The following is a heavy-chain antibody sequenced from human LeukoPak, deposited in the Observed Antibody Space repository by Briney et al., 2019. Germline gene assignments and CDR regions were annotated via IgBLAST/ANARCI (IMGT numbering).Heavy chain of an antibody. J-gene: IGHJ4*02. CDR2: VTTTAEGGPT. CDR3: TAGLGKTDDDS. D-gene: IGHD4-11*01. Sequence: GGSLRLSCEGSGFIFSNAWISWVRQAPGKGLEWVGRVTTTAEGGPTDYGAPVRGRCTISRDDSKSTVYLQMNSLKTEDTAIYYCTAGLGKTDDDSWGQGTLVTVSS. V-gene: IGHV3-15*01. CDR1: GFIFSNAW.